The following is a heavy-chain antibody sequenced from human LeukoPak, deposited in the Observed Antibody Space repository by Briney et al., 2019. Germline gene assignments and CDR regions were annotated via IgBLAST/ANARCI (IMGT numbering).Heavy chain of an antibody. D-gene: IGHD5-24*01. V-gene: IGHV5-51*01. CDR1: GYSFSTYW. CDR2: IYPGGSET. Sequence: GESLKISCKGLGYSFSTYWNAWVRQRPGKGLEWMGIIYPGGSETRYDPSFQGQVTISADTSTSTAYLQWSSLRASDTAMYYCARASRDGYNRNFDHWGQGTQVTVSS. J-gene: IGHJ4*02. CDR3: ARASRDGYNRNFDH.